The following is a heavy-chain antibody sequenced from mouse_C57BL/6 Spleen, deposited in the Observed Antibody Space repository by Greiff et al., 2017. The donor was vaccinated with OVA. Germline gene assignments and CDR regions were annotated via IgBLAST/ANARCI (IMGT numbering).Heavy chain of an antibody. D-gene: IGHD1-1*01. CDR1: GYTFTSYW. V-gene: IGHV1-69*01. Sequence: QVQLQQPGAELVMPGASVKLSCKASGYTFTSYWMHWVKQRPGQGLEWIGEIDPSDSYTNYNQKFKGKSTLTVDKSSSTAYMQLSSLTSEDSAVYYCARQATAVVPQGYFDVWGTGTTVTVSS. CDR3: ARQATAVVPQGYFDV. CDR2: IDPSDSYT. J-gene: IGHJ1*03.